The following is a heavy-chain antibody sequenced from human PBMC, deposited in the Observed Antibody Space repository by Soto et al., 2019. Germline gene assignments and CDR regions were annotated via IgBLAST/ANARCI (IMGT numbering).Heavy chain of an antibody. CDR2: IYYGGST. CDR1: GGSVSSGSYY. CDR3: AREEGCGGACYSGFDY. Sequence: SLTCTVSGGSVSSGSYYWSWIRQPPGKGLEWIGYIYYGGSTNYNPSLKSRVTISVDTSKNQFSLKLSSVTAADTAVYYCAREEGCGGACYSGFDYWGQGTLATVSS. J-gene: IGHJ4*02. V-gene: IGHV4-61*01. D-gene: IGHD2-21*02.